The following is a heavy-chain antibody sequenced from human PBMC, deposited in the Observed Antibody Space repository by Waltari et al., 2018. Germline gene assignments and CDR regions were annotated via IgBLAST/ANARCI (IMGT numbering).Heavy chain of an antibody. V-gene: IGHV3-7*03. Sequence: EVQLVDSGGGLVQPGGSLSLSCAASGFTFSSNWMSWVGQAPGRGLECLANIKPDGSQQYYVDSVRGRFSISRDNAKNSLYLQLNSLRAEDTAIYYCARDFNWGWDFWGQGTLVTVSS. CDR1: GFTFSSNW. CDR2: IKPDGSQQ. D-gene: IGHD7-27*01. J-gene: IGHJ4*02. CDR3: ARDFNWGWDF.